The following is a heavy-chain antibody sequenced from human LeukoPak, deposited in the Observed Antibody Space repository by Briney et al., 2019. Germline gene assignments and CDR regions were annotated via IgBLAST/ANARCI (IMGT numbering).Heavy chain of an antibody. D-gene: IGHD3-10*01. CDR2: ISGGGGST. Sequence: PGGSLRLSCAASGFTFSGYAMSWVRQAPGKGLEWVSAISGGGGSTYYADSVKGRFTISRDNSKNTLYLQMNSLRAEDTAVYYCANSMVQGAPVDYWGQGTLVTVSS. V-gene: IGHV3-23*01. CDR3: ANSMVQGAPVDY. CDR1: GFTFSGYA. J-gene: IGHJ4*02.